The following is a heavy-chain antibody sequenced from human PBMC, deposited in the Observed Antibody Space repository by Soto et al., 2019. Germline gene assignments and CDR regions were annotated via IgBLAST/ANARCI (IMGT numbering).Heavy chain of an antibody. CDR2: SHYSGST. D-gene: IGHD1-26*01. J-gene: IGHJ5*02. CDR1: GGSIGIYY. CDR3: AREVLHSGRFDP. V-gene: IGHV4-59*01. Sequence: QVQLQESGPGLVKPSETLPLTCTVSGGSIGIYYWSWIRQPPGKELQWIGYSHYSGSTNYNPSLKSRVTISVDTSKNQVSLNLRSVTPADTAVYYCAREVLHSGRFDPWGQGTLVTVSS.